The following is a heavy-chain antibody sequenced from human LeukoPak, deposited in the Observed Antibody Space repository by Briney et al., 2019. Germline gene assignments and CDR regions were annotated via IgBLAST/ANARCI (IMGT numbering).Heavy chain of an antibody. V-gene: IGHV5-51*01. D-gene: IGHD4-11*01. J-gene: IGHJ4*02. Sequence: GESLKISCKGSGYSFTSYWIGWVRQMPGKGLEWMGIIYPGDSDTRYSPSFQGQVTISADKSISTAYLQWSSLKASDTDMFYCARMYDYSNFSFDYWGQGTLVTVSS. CDR3: ARMYDYSNFSFDY. CDR1: GYSFTSYW. CDR2: IYPGDSDT.